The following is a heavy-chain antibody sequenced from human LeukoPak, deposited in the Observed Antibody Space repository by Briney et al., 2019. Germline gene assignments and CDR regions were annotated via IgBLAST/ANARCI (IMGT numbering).Heavy chain of an antibody. V-gene: IGHV4-31*03. D-gene: IGHD5-12*01. CDR2: IYYSGST. J-gene: IGHJ4*02. CDR3: ARYSGYDYALDY. Sequence: SETLSLTCTVSGGSISSGGYYWSWLRQHPGKGLEWIGYIYYSGSTYYNPSLKSRVTISVDTSKNQFSLKLSSVTAADTAVYYCARYSGYDYALDYWGQGTLVTVSS. CDR1: GGSISSGGYY.